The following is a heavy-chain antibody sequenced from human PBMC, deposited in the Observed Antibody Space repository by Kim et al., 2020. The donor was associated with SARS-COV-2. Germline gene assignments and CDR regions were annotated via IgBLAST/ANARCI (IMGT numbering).Heavy chain of an antibody. J-gene: IGHJ5*02. CDR3: TRSFYRNSFRTSA. V-gene: IGHV3-33*01. CDR1: GLRFSTYA. Sequence: GGSLRLSCAASGLRFSTYAMHWVRQAPGKGLEWISVIWDDGTNKVFADSVKGRFTVSRDNSQNILNLQMDDLRPEDTAVYYCTRSFYRNSFRTSAWGQGTLVIVSS. D-gene: IGHD1-1*01. CDR2: IWDDGTNK.